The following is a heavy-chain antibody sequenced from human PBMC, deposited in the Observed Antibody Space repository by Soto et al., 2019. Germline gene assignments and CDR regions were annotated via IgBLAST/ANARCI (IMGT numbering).Heavy chain of an antibody. V-gene: IGHV1-18*01. CDR2: ISAYNGNT. D-gene: IGHD6-6*01. J-gene: IGHJ5*02. Sequence: ASVKVSCKASGYTFTSYDTSWVRQAPGQGLEWMGWISAYNGNTNYAQKLQGRVTMTTDTSTSTAYMELRSLRSDDTAVYYCSRDRYSSSSFFDPWGQGALVTVSS. CDR3: SRDRYSSSSFFDP. CDR1: GYTFTSYD.